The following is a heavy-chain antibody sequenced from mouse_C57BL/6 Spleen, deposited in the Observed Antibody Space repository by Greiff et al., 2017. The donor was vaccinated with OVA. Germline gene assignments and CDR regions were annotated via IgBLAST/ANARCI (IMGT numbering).Heavy chain of an antibody. CDR1: GFTFSSYA. CDR2: ISDGGSYT. Sequence: EVQLQESGGGLVKPGGSLKLSCAASGFTFSSYAMSWVRQTPEKRLEWVATISDGGSYTYYPDNVKGRFTISRDNAKNNLYLQMSHLKSEDTAMYYCARDDRDYAMDYWGQGTSVTASS. V-gene: IGHV5-4*01. J-gene: IGHJ4*01. D-gene: IGHD3-2*01. CDR3: ARDDRDYAMDY.